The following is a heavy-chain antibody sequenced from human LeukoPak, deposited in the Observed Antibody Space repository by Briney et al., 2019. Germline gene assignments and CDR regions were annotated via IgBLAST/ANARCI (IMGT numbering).Heavy chain of an antibody. V-gene: IGHV4-4*02. Sequence: SETLSLTCAVSGASISNSNWWSWARQPPGKGQEWIGEIFHSGSTNYNPSLKSRVSISVDKSKNRFSLRLSPVTAADTAVYYSASQFGEGLYDCWGQGTLVTVSS. CDR1: GASISNSNW. CDR2: IFHSGST. J-gene: IGHJ4*02. D-gene: IGHD3-10*01. CDR3: ASQFGEGLYDC.